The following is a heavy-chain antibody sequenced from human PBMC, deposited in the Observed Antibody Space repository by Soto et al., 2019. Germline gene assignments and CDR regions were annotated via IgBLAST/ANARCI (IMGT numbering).Heavy chain of an antibody. V-gene: IGHV3-30-3*01. CDR2: ISYDGSNQ. D-gene: IGHD6-13*01. Sequence: GGSLILSCAASGFTFSSYAMHWVRQAPGKGLEWVAVISYDGSNQYYADSVKGRFTISRDNSKNTLYLQMNSLRAEDTAVYYCAREGSSWTDFDYWGQGTLVTVSS. CDR3: AREGSSWTDFDY. J-gene: IGHJ4*02. CDR1: GFTFSSYA.